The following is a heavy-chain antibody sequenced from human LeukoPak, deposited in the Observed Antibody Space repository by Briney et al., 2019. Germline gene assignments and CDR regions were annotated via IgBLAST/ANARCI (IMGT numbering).Heavy chain of an antibody. CDR2: ISAGGSIS. CDR3: ARRSSAWYALDI. CDR1: GFLFSDHE. J-gene: IGHJ3*02. Sequence: GGSLRLSCEASGFLFSDHEVNWVRQPPGRGLEWISYISAGGSISYYGDSVKGRFTISRDNAKSSVYLEMTNLRVEDMALYYCARRSSAWYALDIWGQGTMVSVSP. V-gene: IGHV3-48*03. D-gene: IGHD6-19*01.